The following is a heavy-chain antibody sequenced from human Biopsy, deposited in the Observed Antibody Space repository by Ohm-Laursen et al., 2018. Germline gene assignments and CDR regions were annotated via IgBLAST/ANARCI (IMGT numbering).Heavy chain of an antibody. CDR1: GYTFTAFS. J-gene: IGHJ2*01. CDR3: ARGRRHCSGTCSRWYFDL. Sequence: ASVKVSCKPSGYTFTAFSAHWLRQAPGQGLEWMGWINPKSGDTDYTQNFQGRVSMTRDTSISTAYMDLSRLRSDDTAVYYCARGRRHCSGTCSRWYFDLWGRGTLVTVSS. D-gene: IGHD2-2*01. CDR2: INPKSGDT. V-gene: IGHV1-2*02.